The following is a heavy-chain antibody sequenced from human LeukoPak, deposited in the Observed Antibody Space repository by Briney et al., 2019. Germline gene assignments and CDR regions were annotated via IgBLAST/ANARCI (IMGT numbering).Heavy chain of an antibody. CDR1: RGSPSSFY. J-gene: IGHJ4*01. CDR2: IYVSGST. CDR3: ARELVGATWGGIDY. V-gene: IGHV4-59*01. Sequence: PEALSLTPTVSRGSPSSFYWSSIPEHPGKGLGWIGYIYVSGSTNYNPSLNSRVTISVDTSKNQFSLKLSSVTAAATVVYYCARELVGATWGGIDYWGQGTLVTVSA. D-gene: IGHD1-26*01.